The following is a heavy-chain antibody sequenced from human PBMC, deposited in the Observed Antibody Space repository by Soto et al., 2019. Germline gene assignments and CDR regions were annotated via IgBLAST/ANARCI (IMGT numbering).Heavy chain of an antibody. CDR3: ARATTDFDSFFDY. D-gene: IGHD4-4*01. CDR2: IYFSGNT. Sequence: SETLCLTCTVSGGSISGADYYGSWVRQPPGKGLEWIGYIYFSGNTYYSPSLESRLAISVDTSKNQFSLKLNSVTAADTAVYYCARATTDFDSFFDYWGQGTLVTVSS. CDR1: GGSISGADYY. V-gene: IGHV4-30-4*01. J-gene: IGHJ4*02.